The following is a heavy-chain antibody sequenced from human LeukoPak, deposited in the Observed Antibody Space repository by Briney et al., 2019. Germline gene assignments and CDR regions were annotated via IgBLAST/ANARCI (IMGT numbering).Heavy chain of an antibody. V-gene: IGHV1-24*01. Sequence: ASVKVSCKVSGRTLSDLSMHWVRQAPGKGLEWMGGVNPENKETIYAQKFQGRVTMTEDTSEDTGYLELSSLGSEDTALYYCAINRFNSNGPFDFWGEGTLVTVSS. J-gene: IGHJ4*02. CDR1: GRTLSDLS. CDR3: AINRFNSNGPFDF. CDR2: VNPENKET. D-gene: IGHD3-22*01.